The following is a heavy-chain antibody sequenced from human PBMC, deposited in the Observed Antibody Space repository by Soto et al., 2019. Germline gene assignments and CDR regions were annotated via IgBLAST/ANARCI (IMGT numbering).Heavy chain of an antibody. CDR1: GFTFSSYA. J-gene: IGHJ4*02. CDR3: ARDGTPNYYDSSGYYY. V-gene: IGHV3-30-3*01. CDR2: ISYDGSNK. D-gene: IGHD3-22*01. Sequence: GGSLRLSCAASGFTFSSYAMHWVRQAPGKGLEWVAVISYDGSNKYYADSVKGRFTISRDNSKNTLYLQMNSLRAEDTAVYYCARDGTPNYYDSSGYYYWGQGTLVTVSS.